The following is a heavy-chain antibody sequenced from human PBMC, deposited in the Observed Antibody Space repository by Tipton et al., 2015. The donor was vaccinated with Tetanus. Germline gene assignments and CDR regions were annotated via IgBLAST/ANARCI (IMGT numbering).Heavy chain of an antibody. CDR2: LYFSGNT. J-gene: IGHJ6*03. Sequence: LRLSCTVSGASISTYSWTWIRQSPGKGLEWIAYLYFSGNTNYNPSLKTRVTMSPDTSKNQVSLRLNSVTAADTAVYYCARVGEGGYDATMGFYYYYMDVWGKGTTVTVSS. V-gene: IGHV4-59*01. D-gene: IGHD5-12*01. CDR1: GASISTYS. CDR3: ARVGEGGYDATMGFYYYYMDV.